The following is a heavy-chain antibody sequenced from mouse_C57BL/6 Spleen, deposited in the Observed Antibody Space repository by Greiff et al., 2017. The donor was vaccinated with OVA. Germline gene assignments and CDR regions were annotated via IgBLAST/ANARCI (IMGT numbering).Heavy chain of an antibody. Sequence: VQLQQPGAELVMPGASVKLSCKASGYTFTSYWMHWVKQRPGQGLEWIGEIDPSDGYTNYNQKFKGKSTLTVDKSSSTAYMQLSSLTSEDSAVYCCYRWGGWFPRFFDYWGQGTTLTVAS. V-gene: IGHV1-69*01. D-gene: IGHD1-1*02. J-gene: IGHJ2*01. CDR1: GYTFTSYW. CDR3: YRWGGWFPRFFDY. CDR2: IDPSDGYT.